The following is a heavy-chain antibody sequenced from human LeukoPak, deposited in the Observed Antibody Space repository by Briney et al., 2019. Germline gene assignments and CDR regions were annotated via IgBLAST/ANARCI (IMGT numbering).Heavy chain of an antibody. J-gene: IGHJ4*02. Sequence: ASVKVSCKASGYTFTSYDINWVRQATGQGLEWMGWMNPNSGNTGYAQKFQGRVTMTRNTSISTAYMELSSLRSEDTAVYYCAKDLDYDYVWGSYRHHSVYFDYWGQGTLVTVSS. CDR2: MNPNSGNT. V-gene: IGHV1-8*01. D-gene: IGHD3-16*02. CDR3: AKDLDYDYVWGSYRHHSVYFDY. CDR1: GYTFTSYD.